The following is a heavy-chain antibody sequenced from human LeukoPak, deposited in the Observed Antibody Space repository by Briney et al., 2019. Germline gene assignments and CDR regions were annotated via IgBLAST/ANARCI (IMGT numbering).Heavy chain of an antibody. Sequence: AGGSLRLSCAASGFTFSSYWMSWVRQAPGKGLEWVANIKQDGSEKYYVDSVKGRFTISRDNAKNSLYLQMNSLRAEDTALYYCAKDSFGIAAAGTFDYWGQGTLVTVSS. CDR3: AKDSFGIAAAGTFDY. D-gene: IGHD6-13*01. V-gene: IGHV3-7*03. CDR1: GFTFSSYW. J-gene: IGHJ4*02. CDR2: IKQDGSEK.